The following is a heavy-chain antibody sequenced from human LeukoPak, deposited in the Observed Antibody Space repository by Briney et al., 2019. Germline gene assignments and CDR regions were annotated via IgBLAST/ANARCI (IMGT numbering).Heavy chain of an antibody. CDR3: AKGGGRPLKDAFDI. D-gene: IGHD2-15*01. V-gene: IGHV3-23*01. CDR1: GFTFSTYS. CDR2: ILSGGDT. J-gene: IGHJ3*02. Sequence: GGSLRLSCAASGFTFSTYSMSWVRQAPGMGLEWVASILSGGDTNYADSVKGRFTISRDNSKNTLYLQMNSLRPDDGAKYYCAKGGGRPLKDAFDIWGQGTMVTVSS.